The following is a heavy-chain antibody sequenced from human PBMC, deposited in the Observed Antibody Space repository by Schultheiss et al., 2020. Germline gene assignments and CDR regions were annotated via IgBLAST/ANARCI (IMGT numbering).Heavy chain of an antibody. J-gene: IGHJ4*02. Sequence: GGSLRLSCAASGFTFSSYDMHWVRQATGKGLEWVSAIGTAGDTYYPGSVKGRFTISRENAKNSLYLQMNSLRAEDTALYYCAKDKGSSGWYYFDYWGQGTLVTVSS. V-gene: IGHV3-13*01. D-gene: IGHD6-19*01. CDR1: GFTFSSYD. CDR2: IGTAGDT. CDR3: AKDKGSSGWYYFDY.